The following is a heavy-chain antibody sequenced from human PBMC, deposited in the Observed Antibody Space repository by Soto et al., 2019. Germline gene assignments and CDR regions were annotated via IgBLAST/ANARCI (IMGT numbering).Heavy chain of an antibody. CDR3: AGQESDTDYPDS. V-gene: IGHV4-59*08. CDR1: GGSISSYY. Sequence: SETLSLTCTVSGGSISSYYWSWIRQPPGKGLEWIGYIYYSGSTNYNPSLKSRVTIPVDTSNNQFSLKLSSVTAADTAVYYCAGQESDTDYPDSWGQGTLVTVSS. J-gene: IGHJ4*02. CDR2: IYYSGST.